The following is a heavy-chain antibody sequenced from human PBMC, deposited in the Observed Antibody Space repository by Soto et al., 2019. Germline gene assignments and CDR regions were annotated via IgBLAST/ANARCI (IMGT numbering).Heavy chain of an antibody. D-gene: IGHD1-1*01. J-gene: IGHJ6*03. Sequence: SQTLSLTCDISGGSVSSNSAAWNWIRQTPSRGLEWLGRTYYKSKWYYDYAVSVKSRIIVNPDTSKNQFSLHLNSVTPEDTAVYYCVRVSWDDGSRHDYMYVCSQGTSVT. CDR2: TYYKSKWYY. V-gene: IGHV6-1*01. CDR1: GGSVSSNSAA. CDR3: VRVSWDDGSRHDYMYV.